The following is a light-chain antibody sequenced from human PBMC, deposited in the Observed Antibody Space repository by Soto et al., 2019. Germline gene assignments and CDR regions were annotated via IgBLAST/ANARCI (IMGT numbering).Light chain of an antibody. Sequence: DIQMTQSPPTLSPSVGARVTITCRASQSITSWLAWYQQKPGKAPKLLSYDASSLKSGVPSRFSGSGSGTEFTLTISSLQPEDFATYYCQHRNSYFGGGTKVEIK. J-gene: IGKJ4*01. CDR1: QSITSW. CDR2: DAS. CDR3: QHRNSY. V-gene: IGKV1-5*01.